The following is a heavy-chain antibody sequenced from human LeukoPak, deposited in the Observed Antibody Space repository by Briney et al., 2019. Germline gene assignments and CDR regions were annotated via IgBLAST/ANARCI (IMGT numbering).Heavy chain of an antibody. CDR2: ISTSATYT. CDR1: GFTFTSYA. V-gene: IGHV3-23*01. J-gene: IGHJ5*02. Sequence: PGGSLRLSCSASGFTFTSYAMSWVRQAPGKGLEWVSSISTSATYTNYADSVKGRFTISRDDSKNTVCLQMSSLRVEDTAVYYCAKGGPYGDRSQSGFDPWGQGTLVTVSS. D-gene: IGHD5-24*01. CDR3: AKGGPYGDRSQSGFDP.